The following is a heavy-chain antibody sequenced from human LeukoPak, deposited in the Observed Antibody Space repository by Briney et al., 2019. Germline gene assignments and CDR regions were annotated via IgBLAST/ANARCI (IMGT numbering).Heavy chain of an antibody. D-gene: IGHD3-3*01. Sequence: GGSLRLSCAASGFTFSSYWMSWVRQAPGKGREWVATIKQDGSEKYYVDSVKGRFTISRDNAKNSLYLQMNSLRAEDTAVYYCARGTYYDFWSGYYPDRWFDPWGQGTLVTVSS. CDR3: ARGTYYDFWSGYYPDRWFDP. V-gene: IGHV3-7*01. CDR1: GFTFSSYW. J-gene: IGHJ5*02. CDR2: IKQDGSEK.